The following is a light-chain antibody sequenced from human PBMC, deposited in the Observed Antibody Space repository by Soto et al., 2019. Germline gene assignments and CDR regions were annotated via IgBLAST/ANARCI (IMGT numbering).Light chain of an antibody. CDR2: GAS. J-gene: IGKJ1*01. CDR1: QSVSSGY. CDR3: QHYGNSPT. Sequence: EIVMTQSPGTLSLSPVDGATLSCRASQSVSSGYLAWYQQKPGQAPRLLSYGASRRATGIPDRFSGSGSGTDFTLSISRLEPEDFAVYWCQHYGNSPTFGQGTKVDIK. V-gene: IGKV3-20*01.